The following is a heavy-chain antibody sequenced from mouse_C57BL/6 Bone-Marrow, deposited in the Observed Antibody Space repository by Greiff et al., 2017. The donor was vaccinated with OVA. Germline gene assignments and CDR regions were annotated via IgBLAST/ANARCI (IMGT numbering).Heavy chain of an antibody. V-gene: IGHV5-4*03. CDR2: ISDGGSYT. Sequence: DVKLVESGGGLVKPGGSLKLSCAASGFTFSSYAMSWVRQTPEKRLEWVATISDGGSYTYYPDNVKGRFTISRDNAKNNLYLQMSHLKSEDTAMYYCARAPWGYYYAMDYWGQGTSVTVSS. J-gene: IGHJ4*01. CDR3: ARAPWGYYYAMDY. CDR1: GFTFSSYA.